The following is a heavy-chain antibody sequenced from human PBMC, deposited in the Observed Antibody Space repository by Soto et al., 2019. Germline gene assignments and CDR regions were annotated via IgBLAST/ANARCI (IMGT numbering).Heavy chain of an antibody. CDR3: ARYDSYGLSKHYYYYGMDV. Sequence: QVQLVQSGAEVKKPGSSVKVSCKASGGTFSSYAISWVRQAPGQGLEWMGGIIPIFGTANYAQKFQGRVTITDDEATSTAYMELSSLRSEDTAVYYCARYDSYGLSKHYYYYGMDVRGQGTTVTVSS. D-gene: IGHD5-18*01. CDR1: GGTFSSYA. V-gene: IGHV1-69*01. J-gene: IGHJ6*02. CDR2: IIPIFGTA.